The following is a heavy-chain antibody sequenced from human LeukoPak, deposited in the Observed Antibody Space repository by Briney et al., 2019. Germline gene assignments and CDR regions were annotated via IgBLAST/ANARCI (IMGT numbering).Heavy chain of an antibody. Sequence: GGSLRLSCAASEFTFTNYWMHWVRQAPGEGLVRVSRIDNDGSDSIYADSVKGRFTISRDNAKNTVYLQMHGLRADDTAVYYCARGGYHHGFDIWGQGTMVTVSS. CDR1: EFTFTNYW. D-gene: IGHD1-14*01. CDR3: ARGGYHHGFDI. J-gene: IGHJ3*02. CDR2: IDNDGSDS. V-gene: IGHV3-74*01.